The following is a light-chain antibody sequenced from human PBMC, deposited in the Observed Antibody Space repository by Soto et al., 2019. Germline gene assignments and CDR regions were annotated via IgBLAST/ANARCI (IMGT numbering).Light chain of an antibody. Sequence: EIVLPQSPATLSLSPGERATLSCRASQSVSSYLAWYQQKPGQAPRLLIYDASNRATGIPARFSGSGSGTDFTLTISSLESEDFAVYYCQQLSNSPLIFVGGTKVEIK. V-gene: IGKV3-11*01. CDR2: DAS. CDR1: QSVSSY. CDR3: QQLSNSPLI. J-gene: IGKJ4*01.